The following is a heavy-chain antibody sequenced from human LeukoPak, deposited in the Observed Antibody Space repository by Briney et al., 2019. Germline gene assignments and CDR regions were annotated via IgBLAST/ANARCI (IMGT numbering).Heavy chain of an antibody. V-gene: IGHV3-53*01. D-gene: IGHD2-8*02. Sequence: PGGSLRLSCAASGFTVSSNYKSWVRQAPGKGLEWVSVIYSGGSAYYADSLKGRFTISRDNSKNTLYLQMNSLTAEDTAVYYCANLPTGKYWGQGTLVTVSS. CDR3: ANLPTGKY. CDR2: IYSGGSA. CDR1: GFTVSSNY. J-gene: IGHJ4*02.